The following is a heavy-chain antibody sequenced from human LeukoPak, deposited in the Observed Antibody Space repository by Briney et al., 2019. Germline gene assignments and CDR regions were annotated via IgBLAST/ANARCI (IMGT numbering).Heavy chain of an antibody. Sequence: SETLSLTCAVSGGPISSSNWWSWVRQPPGKGLEWIGEIYHSGSTNYNPSLKSRVTISVDKSKNQFSLKLSSVTAADTAVYYCARDTYSSSWSRYNWFDPWGQGTLVTVSS. V-gene: IGHV4-4*02. CDR2: IYHSGST. J-gene: IGHJ5*02. D-gene: IGHD6-13*01. CDR3: ARDTYSSSWSRYNWFDP. CDR1: GGPISSSNW.